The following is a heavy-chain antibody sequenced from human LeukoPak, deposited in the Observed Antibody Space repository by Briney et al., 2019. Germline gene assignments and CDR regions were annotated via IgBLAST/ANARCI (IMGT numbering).Heavy chain of an antibody. D-gene: IGHD3-22*01. CDR1: GGSISSYY. Sequence: SETLPLTCTVSGGSISSYYWSWIRQPPGKGLEWIGYIYYSGSTNYNPSLKSRVTISVDTSKNQFSLKLSSVTAADTAVYYCASSPSGYYADLSYWGQGTLVTVSS. J-gene: IGHJ4*02. V-gene: IGHV4-59*01. CDR3: ASSPSGYYADLSY. CDR2: IYYSGST.